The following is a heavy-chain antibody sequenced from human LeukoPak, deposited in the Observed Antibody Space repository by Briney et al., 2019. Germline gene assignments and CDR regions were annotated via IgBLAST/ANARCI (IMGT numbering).Heavy chain of an antibody. CDR1: GFTFSSYD. V-gene: IGHV3-13*01. J-gene: IGHJ4*02. CDR3: ARGGSSSGRPGTLIDY. Sequence: GGSLRLSCAASGFTFSSYDMHWVRQATGKGLEWVSAIGTAGDTYYPGSVKGRFTISRENAKNSLYLQMNSLRAGDTAVYYRARGGSSSGRPGTLIDYWGQGTLVTVSS. D-gene: IGHD6-6*01. CDR2: IGTAGDT.